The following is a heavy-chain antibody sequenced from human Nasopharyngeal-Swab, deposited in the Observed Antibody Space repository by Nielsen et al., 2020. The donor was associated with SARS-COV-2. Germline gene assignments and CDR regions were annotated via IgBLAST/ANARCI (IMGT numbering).Heavy chain of an antibody. CDR2: IKSKTDGGTT. D-gene: IGHD2-2*01. CDR3: TTDLMYCSSTGCYSFDY. J-gene: IGHJ4*02. V-gene: IGHV3-15*01. Sequence: WIRQPPGKGLEWVGRIKSKTDGGTTDYAAPVKGRFTISRDDSKNTLYLQMNSLKTEDTAVYYCTTDLMYCSSTGCYSFDYWGQGTLVTVSS.